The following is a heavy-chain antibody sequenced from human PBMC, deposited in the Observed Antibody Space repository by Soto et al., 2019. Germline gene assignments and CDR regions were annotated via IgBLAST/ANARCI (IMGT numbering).Heavy chain of an antibody. CDR2: ISWNSGSI. J-gene: IGHJ3*02. V-gene: IGHV3-9*01. CDR3: AKATSGYDLRGDAFDI. Sequence: GGSLRLSCAASGFTFDDYAMHWVRQAPGKGLEWVSGISWNSGSIGYADSVKGRFTISRDNAKNSLYLQMNSLRAEDTALYYCAKATSGYDLRGDAFDIWGQGTMVTVSS. D-gene: IGHD5-12*01. CDR1: GFTFDDYA.